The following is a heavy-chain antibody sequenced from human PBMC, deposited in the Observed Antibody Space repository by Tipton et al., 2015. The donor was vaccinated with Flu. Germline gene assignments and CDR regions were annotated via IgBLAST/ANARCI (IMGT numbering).Heavy chain of an antibody. V-gene: IGHV4-39*07. J-gene: IGHJ4*01. CDR1: GGSISSSSYY. CDR2: IYHNSGST. D-gene: IGHD7-27*01. CDR3: ASKVANWGVWEPLDY. Sequence: TLSLTCTVSGGSISSSSYYWGWIRQPPGKGLEWIGSIYHNSGSTYYNPSLKSRVTISVDTSKNQFSLRLSSVTAADTAVYYCASKVANWGVWEPLDYWGHGALVTVSS.